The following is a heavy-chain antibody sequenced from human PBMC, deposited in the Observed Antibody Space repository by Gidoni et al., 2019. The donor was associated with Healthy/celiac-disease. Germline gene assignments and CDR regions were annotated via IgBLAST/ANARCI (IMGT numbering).Heavy chain of an antibody. Sequence: QVQLVESGGGVVQPGRSLRLSCAASGFTFSRYGMHWVRQAPGKGLAWVAVISYDGSNKYYADSVKGRFTISRDNSKNTLYLQMNSLRAEDTAVYYCAKDPGIAVAGTFPYPDYWGQGTLVTVSS. J-gene: IGHJ4*02. CDR1: GFTFSRYG. D-gene: IGHD6-19*01. CDR3: AKDPGIAVAGTFPYPDY. CDR2: ISYDGSNK. V-gene: IGHV3-30*18.